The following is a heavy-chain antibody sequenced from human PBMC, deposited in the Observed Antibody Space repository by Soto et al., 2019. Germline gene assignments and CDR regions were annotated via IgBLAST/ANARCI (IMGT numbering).Heavy chain of an antibody. D-gene: IGHD1-1*01. V-gene: IGHV1-24*01. CDR2: FDPEDGET. Sequence: QVQLVQSGAEVKKPGASGKVSCKVSGYTLTELSMHWVRQAPGKGLEWMGGFDPEDGETIYAQKFQGRVTMTEDTSTDTAYMELSSLRSEDTAVYYCATVITPTGTTEGWFDPWGQGTLVTVSS. CDR3: ATVITPTGTTEGWFDP. J-gene: IGHJ5*02. CDR1: GYTLTELS.